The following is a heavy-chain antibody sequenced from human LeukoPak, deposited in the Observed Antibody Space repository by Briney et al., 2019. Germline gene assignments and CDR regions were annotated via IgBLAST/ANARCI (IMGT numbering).Heavy chain of an antibody. Sequence: SVKVSCKASGYTFTSYDINWVRQAPGQGLEWMGGIIPMSETTNYAQKFQGRVTMTADQSTTTVYLELSSLRSEDTAVYYCAREFRPFTGDYGPFDHWGQGTLVTVSS. CDR2: IIPMSETT. V-gene: IGHV1-69*13. D-gene: IGHD4-17*01. CDR3: AREFRPFTGDYGPFDH. CDR1: GYTFTSYD. J-gene: IGHJ4*02.